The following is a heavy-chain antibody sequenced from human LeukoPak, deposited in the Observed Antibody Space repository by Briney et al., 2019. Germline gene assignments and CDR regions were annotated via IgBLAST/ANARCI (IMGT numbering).Heavy chain of an antibody. Sequence: SETLSLTRTVSGGSISSGGYYWSWIRQHPGKGLEWIGYIYNSGSTDYNPSLKSRVTISADTSKNQFSLKLSSVTAADTAMYYCARGPRGSLNWFDPWGQGTLVTVSS. D-gene: IGHD3-10*01. J-gene: IGHJ5*02. CDR3: ARGPRGSLNWFDP. CDR2: IYNSGST. V-gene: IGHV4-31*03. CDR1: GGSISSGGYY.